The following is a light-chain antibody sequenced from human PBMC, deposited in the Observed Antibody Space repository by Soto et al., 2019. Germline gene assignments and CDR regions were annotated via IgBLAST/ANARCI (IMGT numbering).Light chain of an antibody. CDR2: EVT. V-gene: IGLV2-14*01. J-gene: IGLJ2*01. CDR3: SSYTSTSPVV. Sequence: QSVLTQPASVSGFPGQSITISCTGTSSDVGGYNYVSWYQQHPGKAPKLMIYEVTNRPSGVSNRFSGSKSGNTASLTISGLQPEDEADYYCSSYTSTSPVVFGGGTKPTVL. CDR1: SSDVGGYNY.